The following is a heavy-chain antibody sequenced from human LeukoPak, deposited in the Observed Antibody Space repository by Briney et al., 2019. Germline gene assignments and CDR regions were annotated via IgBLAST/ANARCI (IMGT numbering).Heavy chain of an antibody. V-gene: IGHV4-31*03. CDR3: TRAETY. CDR1: GGSISSGDYS. J-gene: IGHJ4*02. CDR2: IYFSGST. Sequence: SETLSLTCTVSGGSISSGDYSWNWVRQHPGKGLEWIGHIYFSGSTSYNPSLKSRVTISLYTSKNQFSLKLRSVTAADTAVYYCTRAETYWGQGTLVTVSS.